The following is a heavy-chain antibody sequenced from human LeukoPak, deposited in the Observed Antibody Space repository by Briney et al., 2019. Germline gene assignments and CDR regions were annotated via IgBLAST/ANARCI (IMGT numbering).Heavy chain of an antibody. CDR1: GGTFSSYA. Sequence: ASVKVSCKASGGTFSSYAISWVRQAPGQGPEWMGWINAYNGNTNYAQKLQGRVTLTTVTSTSTAYMEVRSLTSDDTAVYYCARGLQIGFLEYWGQGTLVTVSS. J-gene: IGHJ4*02. D-gene: IGHD4-11*01. V-gene: IGHV1-18*01. CDR3: ARGLQIGFLEY. CDR2: INAYNGNT.